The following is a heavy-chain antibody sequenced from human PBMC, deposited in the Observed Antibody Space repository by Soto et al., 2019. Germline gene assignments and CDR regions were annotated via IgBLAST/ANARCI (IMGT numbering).Heavy chain of an antibody. V-gene: IGHV3-23*01. J-gene: IGHJ6*03. D-gene: IGHD3-10*01. CDR3: AKDYYITVEDYYYSMDV. CDR1: GFSFSSYA. Sequence: PWGTPRLSSASSGFSFSSYALSLVRHAPGKRVEWVLGISGSGGSTYYADSVKGRFTITRDNSKNTLYLQMNSLRGEDTAVYYCAKDYYITVEDYYYSMDVWGKGTTVTVSS. CDR2: ISGSGGST.